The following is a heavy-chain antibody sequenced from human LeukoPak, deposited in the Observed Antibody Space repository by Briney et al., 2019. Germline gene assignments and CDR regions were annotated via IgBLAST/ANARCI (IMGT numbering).Heavy chain of an antibody. D-gene: IGHD3-22*01. CDR1: GITLSNYG. J-gene: IGHJ4*02. CDR2: ISDSGGST. V-gene: IGHV3-23*01. CDR3: ARRGVVIRVILVGFHKEAFYFDS. Sequence: PWGSLRLSCAVSGITLSNYGMSWVRQAPGQGLEWVAGISDSGGSTNYADSVQSRFTISRDNPKNTLYLQMNSLRAEDTAVYFCARRGVVIRVILVGFHKEAFYFDSWGQGALVTVSS.